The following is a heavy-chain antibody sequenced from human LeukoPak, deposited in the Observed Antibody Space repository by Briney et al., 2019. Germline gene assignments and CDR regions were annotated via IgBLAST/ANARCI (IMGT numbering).Heavy chain of an antibody. D-gene: IGHD3-10*01. Sequence: AAVKVSCKASGYTFTAHYLHWVRQAPGQGLEWMGWINPNSGGTNYAQKFQGRVTMTRDTSISTAYMELSSLRSDDTAVYYCARDAPHYYGSGSYYYYYYMDVWGKGTTVTISS. CDR2: INPNSGGT. J-gene: IGHJ6*03. V-gene: IGHV1-2*02. CDR1: GYTFTAHY. CDR3: ARDAPHYYGSGSYYYYYYMDV.